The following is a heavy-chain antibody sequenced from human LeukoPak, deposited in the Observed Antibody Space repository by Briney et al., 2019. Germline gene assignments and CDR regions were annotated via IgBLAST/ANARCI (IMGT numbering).Heavy chain of an antibody. Sequence: SVIYSGGSTYYADSVKGRFTISRDNSKNTLYLQMNSLRAEDTAVYYCARGRLRGVIGLFDYWGQGTLVTVSS. J-gene: IGHJ4*02. CDR3: ARGRLRGVIGLFDY. D-gene: IGHD3-10*01. CDR2: IYSGGST. V-gene: IGHV3-53*01.